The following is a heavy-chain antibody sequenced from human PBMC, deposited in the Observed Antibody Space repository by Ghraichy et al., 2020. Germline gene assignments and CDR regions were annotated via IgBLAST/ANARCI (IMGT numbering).Heavy chain of an antibody. CDR3: VKGYFNFDY. J-gene: IGHJ4*02. CDR2: ISIDGFST. V-gene: IGHV3-64D*09. CDR1: GFTFSTYA. Sequence: GESLNISCSASGFTFSTYAMHWVRQAPGKGLEFVSAISIDGFSTHYEDSVKGRFTISRDNSKNTLYLQMSSLRAEDTAVYYCVKGYFNFDYWGQGTLVTVSS. D-gene: IGHD1-14*01.